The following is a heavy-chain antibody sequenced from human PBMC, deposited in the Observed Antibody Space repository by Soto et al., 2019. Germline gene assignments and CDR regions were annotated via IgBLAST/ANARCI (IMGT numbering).Heavy chain of an antibody. CDR3: ARPRGDYYYGMDV. J-gene: IGHJ6*02. CDR1: GYSFTSYW. V-gene: IGHV5-51*01. Sequence: GESLKISCQGSGYSFTSYWIGWVRQMPGKGLEWMGIIYPGDSDTRYSPSFQGQVTISADKSISTAYLQWSSLKASDTAMYYCARPRGDYYYGMDVWGQGTTVTVSS. D-gene: IGHD2-15*01. CDR2: IYPGDSDT.